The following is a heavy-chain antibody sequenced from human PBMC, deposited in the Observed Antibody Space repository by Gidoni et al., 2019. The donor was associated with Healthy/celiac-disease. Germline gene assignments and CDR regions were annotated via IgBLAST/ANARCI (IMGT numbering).Heavy chain of an antibody. V-gene: IGHV3-30*18. Sequence: QVQLVESGGGVVQPGRSLRLSCAASGFTFSSYGMHWVRQAPGKGLEWVAVISYDGSNKSYADAVKGRFTISRDNSKNTLYLQMNSLRAEDTAVYYCAKEEVVSFDYWGQGTLVTVSS. CDR3: AKEEVVSFDY. CDR2: ISYDGSNK. D-gene: IGHD2-15*01. J-gene: IGHJ4*02. CDR1: GFTFSSYG.